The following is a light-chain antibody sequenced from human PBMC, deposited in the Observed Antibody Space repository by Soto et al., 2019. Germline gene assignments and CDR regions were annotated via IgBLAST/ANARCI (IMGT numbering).Light chain of an antibody. J-gene: IGLJ1*01. Sequence: QSALTQPPSASGSPGQSVTISCTGNSSDVGGYNYVSWYQQHPGKAPKLMIYEVSKRPSGVPDRFSASKSGNTASLTVSGLQADDEADYYCSSYAGSSNYVFGTGTKLTVL. CDR3: SSYAGSSNYV. CDR2: EVS. V-gene: IGLV2-8*01. CDR1: SSDVGGYNY.